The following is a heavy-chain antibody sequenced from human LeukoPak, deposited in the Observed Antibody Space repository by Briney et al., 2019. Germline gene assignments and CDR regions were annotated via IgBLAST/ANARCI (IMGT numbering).Heavy chain of an antibody. CDR3: TTAPCSTGSCYPDDAFDI. V-gene: IGHV3-15*01. Sequence: GGSLRLSCAASGFTFNNAWMTWVRQAPGKGLEWVGRIKSKTDGGTADYTAPVKGRFTISREDSKNTLYLQMDRLKAEDTAVYYCTTAPCSTGSCYPDDAFDIWGQGTMVTVSS. D-gene: IGHD2-15*01. CDR1: GFTFNNAW. CDR2: IKSKTDGGTA. J-gene: IGHJ3*02.